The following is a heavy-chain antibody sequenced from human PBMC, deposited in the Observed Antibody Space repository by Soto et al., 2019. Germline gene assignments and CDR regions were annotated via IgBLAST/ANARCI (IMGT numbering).Heavy chain of an antibody. D-gene: IGHD4-17*01. V-gene: IGHV3-33*01. J-gene: IGHJ6*02. CDR2: IWYDGSNK. Sequence: QVQLVESGGGVVQPGRSLRLSCAASGFTFSSYGMHWVRQAPGKGLEWVAVIWYDGSNKYYADSVKGRFTISRDNSKNTLYLQMNSLRAEDTAVYYCARDMTVTTGYGMDVWGQGTTVTVSS. CDR3: ARDMTVTTGYGMDV. CDR1: GFTFSSYG.